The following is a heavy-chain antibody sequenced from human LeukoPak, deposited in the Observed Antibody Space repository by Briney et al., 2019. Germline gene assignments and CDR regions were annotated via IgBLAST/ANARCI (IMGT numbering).Heavy chain of an antibody. D-gene: IGHD5-24*01. CDR3: ARSRDGYNLFDY. CDR2: ITSSSTYI. V-gene: IGHV3-21*04. J-gene: IGHJ4*02. CDR1: GFTFSNYN. Sequence: GGSLRLSCAASGFTFSNYNMNWVRQAPGKGLEWVSSITSSSTYIYYADSVKGRFTISRDNAENSLYLQMNSLRAEDTAVYYCARSRDGYNLFDYWGQGTLVTVSS.